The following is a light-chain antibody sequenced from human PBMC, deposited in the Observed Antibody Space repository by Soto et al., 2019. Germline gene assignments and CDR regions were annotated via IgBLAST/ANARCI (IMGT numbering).Light chain of an antibody. Sequence: IVWKQSAGNVSLSPGERATISCRDSQSVSSSSLAWYQQRRGQDPRLLIHDAYSRATGIPDRFSGSGSGTDFTLTISSLEPEDFAVYYCQQYGGSPRTFGQGTKVDIK. CDR2: DAY. V-gene: IGKV3-20*01. CDR3: QQYGGSPRT. CDR1: QSVSSSS. J-gene: IGKJ1*01.